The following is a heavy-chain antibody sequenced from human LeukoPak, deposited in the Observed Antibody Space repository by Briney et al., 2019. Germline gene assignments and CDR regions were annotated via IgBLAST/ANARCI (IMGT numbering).Heavy chain of an antibody. CDR1: GGSFSGYY. CDR3: ARHTVAVAGAFDY. J-gene: IGHJ4*02. D-gene: IGHD6-19*01. Sequence: SETLSLTCAVYGGSFSGYYWSWIRQPPGEGLEWIGEINHSGSTNYNPSLKSRVTISVDTSKNQFSLKLSSVTAADTAVYYCARHTVAVAGAFDYWGQGTLVTVSS. CDR2: INHSGST. V-gene: IGHV4-34*01.